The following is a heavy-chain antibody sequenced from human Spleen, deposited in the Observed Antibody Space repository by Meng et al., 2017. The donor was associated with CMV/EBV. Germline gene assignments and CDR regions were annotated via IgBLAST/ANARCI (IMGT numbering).Heavy chain of an antibody. Sequence: GESLKISCAASGFTINNYWMSWVRQAPGKGLEWVANIKQDGSEKDYVDSVKGRFTISRDNAKNSLYLQMNSLRAEDTAVYYCAREGGTYHFDYWGQGTLVTVSS. CDR3: AREGGTYHFDY. V-gene: IGHV3-7*01. CDR1: GFTINNYW. D-gene: IGHD1-26*01. J-gene: IGHJ4*02. CDR2: IKQDGSEK.